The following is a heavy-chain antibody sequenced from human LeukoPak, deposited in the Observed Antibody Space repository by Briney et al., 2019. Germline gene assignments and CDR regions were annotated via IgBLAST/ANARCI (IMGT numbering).Heavy chain of an antibody. CDR3: ALEGMATLDAFDI. CDR2: IVPILGIA. Sequence: SVKVSCKASGGTFSSYTISWVRQAPGQGLEWMGRIVPILGIANYAQKFQGRVTITADKSTSTAYMELSSLRSEDTAVYYCALEGMATLDAFDIWGQGTMVTVSS. CDR1: GGTFSSYT. D-gene: IGHD5-24*01. J-gene: IGHJ3*02. V-gene: IGHV1-69*02.